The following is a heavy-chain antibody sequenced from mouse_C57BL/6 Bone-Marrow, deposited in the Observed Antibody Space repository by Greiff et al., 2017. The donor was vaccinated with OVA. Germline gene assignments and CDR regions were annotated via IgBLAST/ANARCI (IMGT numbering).Heavy chain of an antibody. J-gene: IGHJ1*03. D-gene: IGHD4-1*02. Sequence: EVQLKESGPGLAKPSQTLSLTCSVTGYSITSDYWNWIRKFPGNKLEYMGYISYSGSTYYNPSLKSRISITRDTSKNQYYLQLNFVTTEDTATYYCARFSTGRGWYFDVWGTGTTVTVSS. CDR3: ARFSTGRGWYFDV. CDR2: ISYSGST. CDR1: GYSITSDY. V-gene: IGHV3-8*01.